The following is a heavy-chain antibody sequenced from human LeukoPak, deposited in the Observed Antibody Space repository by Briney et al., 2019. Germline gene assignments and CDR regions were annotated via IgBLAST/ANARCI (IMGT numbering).Heavy chain of an antibody. CDR1: GFIFSNYV. CDR3: AKGSDYGINSYIDY. Sequence: GGSLRLSCAASGFIFSNYVVSWVRQAPGKGLEWVSSISSSSSYIYYGDSVKGRFTISRDNYKNTLYLKMNSLRAEDTAVYYCAKGSDYGINSYIDYWGQGTLVTVSS. V-gene: IGHV3-21*04. J-gene: IGHJ4*02. CDR2: ISSSSSYI. D-gene: IGHD4-23*01.